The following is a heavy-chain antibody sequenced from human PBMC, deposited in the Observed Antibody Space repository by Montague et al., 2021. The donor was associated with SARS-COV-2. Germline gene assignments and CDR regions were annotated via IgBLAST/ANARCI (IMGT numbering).Heavy chain of an antibody. D-gene: IGHD3-9*01. Sequence: SETLSLTCTASTGSTNAHYWTWIRQSPGKGLGWIGEINRSGGTNYSPYFKSRVPMSRASSRTQFSLRLTSVTAADSGISYCARASLTDQFRIRGKSLDSWGPGTPVTVSS. CDR3: ARASLTDQFRIRGKSLDS. V-gene: IGHV4-34*01. CDR2: INRSGGT. J-gene: IGHJ4*02. CDR1: TGSTNAHY.